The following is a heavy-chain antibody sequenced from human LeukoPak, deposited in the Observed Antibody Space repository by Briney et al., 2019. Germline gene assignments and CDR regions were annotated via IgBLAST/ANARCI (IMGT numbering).Heavy chain of an antibody. D-gene: IGHD2/OR15-2a*01. Sequence: SETLSLTCTVSGGSISSSSYYWGWIRQPPGKGLEWIGSIYYSGSTYYNPSLKSRVTISVDTSKNQFSLKLSSVTAADTAVYYCARGFLLAEDYWGQGTLVTVSS. J-gene: IGHJ4*02. V-gene: IGHV4-39*07. CDR1: GGSISSSSYY. CDR3: ARGFLLAEDY. CDR2: IYYSGST.